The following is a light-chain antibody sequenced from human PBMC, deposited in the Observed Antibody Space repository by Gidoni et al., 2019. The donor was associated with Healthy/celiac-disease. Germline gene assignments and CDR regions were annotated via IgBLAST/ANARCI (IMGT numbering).Light chain of an antibody. Sequence: VSKRPSGAPDRFSGSKSGNTASLTVSGLQAEDEADYYCSSYAGSNSVVFGGGTKLTVL. CDR2: VS. CDR3: SSYAGSNSVV. J-gene: IGLJ2*01. V-gene: IGLV2-8*01.